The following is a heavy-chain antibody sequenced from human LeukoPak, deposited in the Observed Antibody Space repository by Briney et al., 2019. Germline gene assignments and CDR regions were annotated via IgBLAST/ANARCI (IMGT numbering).Heavy chain of an antibody. CDR3: AKGLSQHRDDFWSGYTTPSWFDP. D-gene: IGHD3-3*01. J-gene: IGHJ5*02. V-gene: IGHV3-23*01. CDR2: ISGSGGST. CDR1: GFTFSSYA. Sequence: GGSLRLSCAASGFTFSSYAMSWVRQAPGKGLEWVSAISGSGGSTYYADSVKGRFTISRDNSKNTLYLQMNSLRAEDTAVYYCAKGLSQHRDDFWSGYTTPSWFDPWGQGTLVTVSS.